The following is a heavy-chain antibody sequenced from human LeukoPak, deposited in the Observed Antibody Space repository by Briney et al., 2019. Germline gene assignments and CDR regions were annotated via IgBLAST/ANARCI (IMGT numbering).Heavy chain of an antibody. CDR1: GFTLSSYW. Sequence: PGVSLRLSCAASGFTLSSYWMSWVRQAPGKGLEWVANIKEDGSEKYYMDSVKGRFTISRDNAQNSVYLHMNGLTAEDTALYYCARDWVAGVPFDAFDIWGQGTMVSVSS. J-gene: IGHJ3*02. CDR2: IKEDGSEK. D-gene: IGHD3-10*01. CDR3: ARDWVAGVPFDAFDI. V-gene: IGHV3-7*03.